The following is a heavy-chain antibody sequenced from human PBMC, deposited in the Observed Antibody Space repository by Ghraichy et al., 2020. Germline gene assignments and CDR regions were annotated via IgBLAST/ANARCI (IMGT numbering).Heavy chain of an antibody. CDR2: ISSNGGST. CDR3: VKGGMTTVTTVGFDP. V-gene: IGHV3-64D*06. Sequence: GGSLRLSCSASGFTFSSYGMHWVRQAPGKGLEYVSAISSNGGSTYYADSVKGRFTISRDNSKNTLYLQMSSLRAEDTAVYYCVKGGMTTVTTVGFDPWGQGTLVTVSS. J-gene: IGHJ5*02. D-gene: IGHD4-17*01. CDR1: GFTFSSYG.